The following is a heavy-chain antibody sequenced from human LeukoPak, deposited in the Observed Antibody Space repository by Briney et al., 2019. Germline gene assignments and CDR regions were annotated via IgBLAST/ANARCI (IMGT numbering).Heavy chain of an antibody. V-gene: IGHV3-21*01. Sequence: GGSLRLSCAASGFTFSSYSMNWVRQAPGKGLEWVSSISSSSSYIYYADSVKGRFTISRDNAKNSLHLQMNSLRAEDTAVYYCAVTGYSSSWFNYWGQGTLVTVSS. CDR2: ISSSSSYI. D-gene: IGHD6-13*01. J-gene: IGHJ4*02. CDR1: GFTFSSYS. CDR3: AVTGYSSSWFNY.